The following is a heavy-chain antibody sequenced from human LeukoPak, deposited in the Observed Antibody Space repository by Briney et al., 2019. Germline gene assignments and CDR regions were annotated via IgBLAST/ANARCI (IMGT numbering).Heavy chain of an antibody. CDR1: GYTLTELS. V-gene: IGHV1-24*01. J-gene: IGHJ5*02. D-gene: IGHD3-9*01. CDR3: ATGAHYDILTGYYRNWFAP. CDR2: FDPEDGET. Sequence: GASVKVSCKVSGYTLTELSMRWVRQAPGKGLEWMGGFDPEDGETIYAQKFQGRVTMTEDTSTDTAYMELSSLRSEDTAVYYCATGAHYDILTGYYRNWFAPWGQGTLVTVSS.